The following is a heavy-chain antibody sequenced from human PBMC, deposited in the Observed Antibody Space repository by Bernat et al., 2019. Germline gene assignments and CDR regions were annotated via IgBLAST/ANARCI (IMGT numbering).Heavy chain of an antibody. J-gene: IGHJ4*02. V-gene: IGHV3-23*04. D-gene: IGHD6-19*01. CDR2: SSGSGDST. CDR3: AKDGDSSGWYDY. Sequence: EVQLVESGGGLVQPGGSLRLSCAASRFTFSNYAMSWVRQAPGKGLEWVSASSGSGDSTYYADSVKGRFTTSRDNSKNTLYLQMNSLRVEDTAVYYCAKDGDSSGWYDYWGQGTLVTVSS. CDR1: RFTFSNYA.